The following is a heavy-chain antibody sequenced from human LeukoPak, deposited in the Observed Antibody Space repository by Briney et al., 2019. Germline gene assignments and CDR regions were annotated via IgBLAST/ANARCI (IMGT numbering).Heavy chain of an antibody. CDR3: ARTPRNYYYYMDV. J-gene: IGHJ6*03. CDR2: IYSGGST. Sequence: GGSLRLSCAASGFTVSSNYMSWVRQAPGKGLEGVSVIYSGGSTYYSDSVKGRFTISRDNSKNTLYLQMNSLRAEDTAVYYCARTPRNYYYYMDVWGKGTTVTVSS. V-gene: IGHV3-53*01. CDR1: GFTVSSNY.